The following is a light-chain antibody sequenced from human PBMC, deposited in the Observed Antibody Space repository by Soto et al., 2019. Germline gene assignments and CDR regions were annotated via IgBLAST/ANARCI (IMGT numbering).Light chain of an antibody. Sequence: QSALTQPACVSGYPGQSITISCTGTSSVVGGYDFVSWYQQHPGKAPKLMIYDVSSRPSGVSSRFSGFTSCDTASLTISGLQAVDESDYYCSSYTSSNTVAFGGGTKLTVL. CDR1: SSVVGGYDF. CDR3: SSYTSSNTVA. CDR2: DVS. J-gene: IGLJ2*01. V-gene: IGLV2-14*01.